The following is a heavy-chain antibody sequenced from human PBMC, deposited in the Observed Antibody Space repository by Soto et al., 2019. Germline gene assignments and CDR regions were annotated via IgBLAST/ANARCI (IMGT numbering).Heavy chain of an antibody. CDR2: IIPILGMS. V-gene: IGHV1-69*02. CDR1: GGTFTSYT. J-gene: IGHJ4*02. Sequence: QVHLLQSGAEMKKPGSSVKVSCTAFGGTFTSYTFNWVRQAPGQRLEWMGRIIPILGMSSHAHNFQGRPTMIAHKSTNPSYMVLSSLTSDDTAIYYCARSYGSGSRPFDYWGQGTLVTVSS. D-gene: IGHD3-10*01. CDR3: ARSYGSGSRPFDY.